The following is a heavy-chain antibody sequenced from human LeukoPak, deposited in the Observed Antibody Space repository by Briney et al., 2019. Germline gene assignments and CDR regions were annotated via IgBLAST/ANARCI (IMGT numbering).Heavy chain of an antibody. V-gene: IGHV3-21*01. J-gene: IGHJ4*02. CDR1: GFTFSSCG. Sequence: KAGGSLRLSCAASGFTFSSCGFNWVRQAPGKGLELVSSIGPTGTDRYYADSVRGRFTISRDNAKNSMYLQMDSLRDEDTAVYYCATETIGRHYDYWGQGTLLTVSS. CDR2: IGPTGTDR. CDR3: ATETIGRHYDY. D-gene: IGHD1-14*01.